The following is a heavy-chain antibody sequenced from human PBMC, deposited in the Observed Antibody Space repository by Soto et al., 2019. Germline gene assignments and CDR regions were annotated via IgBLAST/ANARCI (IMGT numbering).Heavy chain of an antibody. CDR1: GFTFRSDT. V-gene: IGHV3-23*01. CDR3: SKAVYYDILTMYYNFNPFGWYFDL. D-gene: IGHD3-9*01. CDR2: TRGRGGST. Sequence: GGSLRISCAGSGFTFRSDTMSWVREASGKGLEWVSATRGRGGSTFYADSMKGRFTIARNNSKYSQCLQMISLGAENTAVYYWSKAVYYDILTMYYNFNPFGWYFDLWGRGTLVTVYS. J-gene: IGHJ2*01.